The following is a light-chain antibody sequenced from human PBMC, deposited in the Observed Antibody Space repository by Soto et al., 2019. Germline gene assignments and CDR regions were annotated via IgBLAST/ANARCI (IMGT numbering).Light chain of an antibody. CDR1: QNIKTY. CDR2: AAS. CDR3: QQSYSTPQT. Sequence: DIQMTQSPSSLSASVGDSVTITCRASQNIKTYLNWYQQKPGKAPKLLIYAASSLQSGVPSRFSGSGSGTDFTLTISSLQPEDFVTYYCQQSYSTPQTFGQGTKVDIK. V-gene: IGKV1-39*01. J-gene: IGKJ1*01.